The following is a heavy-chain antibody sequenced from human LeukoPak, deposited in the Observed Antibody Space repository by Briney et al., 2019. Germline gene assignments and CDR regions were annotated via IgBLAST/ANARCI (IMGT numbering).Heavy chain of an antibody. V-gene: IGHV1-18*01. D-gene: IGHD3-22*01. CDR2: ISAYSGNT. J-gene: IGHJ4*02. CDR3: ARGYYYDSKNYFDY. Sequence: ASVKVSCKASGYTFTSYGISWVRQAPGQGLEWMGWISAYSGNTNYAQKLQGRVTMTTDTSTSTAYMELRSLRSDDTAVYYCARGYYYDSKNYFDYWGQGTLVTVSS. CDR1: GYTFTSYG.